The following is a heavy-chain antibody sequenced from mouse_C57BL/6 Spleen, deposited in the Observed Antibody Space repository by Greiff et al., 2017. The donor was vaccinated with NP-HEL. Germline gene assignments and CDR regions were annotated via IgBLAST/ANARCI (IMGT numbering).Heavy chain of an antibody. J-gene: IGHJ2*01. CDR2: IDPSDSET. CDR1: GYTFTSYW. CDR3: ATLGRSGYFDY. Sequence: QVQLQQPGAELVRPGSSVKLSCKASGYTFTSYWMHWVKQRPIQGLEWIGNIDPSDSETHYNQKFKDKATLTVDKSSSTAYMQLSSLTSEDSAVYYCATLGRSGYFDYWGQGTTLTVSS. D-gene: IGHD4-1*01. V-gene: IGHV1-52*01.